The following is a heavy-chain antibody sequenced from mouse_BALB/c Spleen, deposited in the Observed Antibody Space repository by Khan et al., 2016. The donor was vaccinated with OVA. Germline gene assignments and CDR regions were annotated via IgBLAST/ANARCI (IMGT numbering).Heavy chain of an antibody. Sequence: EVQLQESGPGLVKPSQSLSLTCTVTGYSITSDYAWNWIRQFPGNKLEWMGYISYSGSTYYNPSLKSRISVTRDTSKNQFFLQLNSVTTEDIATYYCARRVLLLYWYFDVWGAGTTVTVSS. D-gene: IGHD1-1*01. J-gene: IGHJ1*01. V-gene: IGHV3-2*02. CDR1: GYSITSDYA. CDR3: ARRVLLLYWYFDV. CDR2: ISYSGST.